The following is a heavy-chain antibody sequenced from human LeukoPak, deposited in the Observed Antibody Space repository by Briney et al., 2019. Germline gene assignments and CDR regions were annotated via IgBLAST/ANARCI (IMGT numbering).Heavy chain of an antibody. CDR1: GGSISSSSSY. CDR3: ARRDIVATISYFDY. J-gene: IGHJ4*02. Sequence: SETLSLTCTVSGGSISSSSSYWGWIRQPPGEGLEWIGSIYYSGSTYYNPSLKSRVTISVDTSKNQFSLKLSSVTAADTAVYYCARRDIVATISYFDYWGQGTLVTVSS. V-gene: IGHV4-39*01. D-gene: IGHD5-12*01. CDR2: IYYSGST.